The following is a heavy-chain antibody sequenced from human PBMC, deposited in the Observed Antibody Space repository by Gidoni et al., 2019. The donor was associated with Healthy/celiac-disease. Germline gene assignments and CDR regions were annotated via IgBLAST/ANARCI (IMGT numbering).Heavy chain of an antibody. CDR2: IYYSGST. J-gene: IGHJ4*02. CDR3: ASLAAGAFIY. CDR1: GGSISSSSYY. V-gene: IGHV4-39*01. D-gene: IGHD6-13*01. Sequence: QLQLQESGPGLVKPSETLSLTCTVPGGSISSSSYYWGWIRQPPGKGLEWIGSIYYSGSTYYNPSLKSRVTISVDTSKNQFSLKLSSVTAADTAVYYCASLAAGAFIYWGQGTLVTVSS.